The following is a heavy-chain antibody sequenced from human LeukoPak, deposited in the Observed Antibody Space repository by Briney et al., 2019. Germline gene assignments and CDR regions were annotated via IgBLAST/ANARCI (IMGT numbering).Heavy chain of an antibody. V-gene: IGHV3-30*04. J-gene: IGHJ4*02. CDR2: ISYDGSNK. CDR3: ASGTCSGGSCYFDY. CDR1: GFTFSSYA. D-gene: IGHD2-15*01. Sequence: PGGSLRLSCAASGFTFSSYAMHWVRQAPGKGLEWVAVISYDGSNKYYADSVKGRFTISRDNSKNTLYLQMNSLRAEDTAVYYCASGTCSGGSCYFDYWGQGTLVTVYS.